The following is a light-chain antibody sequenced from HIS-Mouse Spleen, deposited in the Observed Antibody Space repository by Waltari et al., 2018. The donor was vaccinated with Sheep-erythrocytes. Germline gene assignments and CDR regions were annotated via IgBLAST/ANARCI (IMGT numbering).Light chain of an antibody. J-gene: IGLJ2*01. CDR2: QDT. Sequence: SSALTQPPSVSVSPGQTASIPCSGDNLGDKYACWYQPKPGQSPVRVIYQDTKRPSGIPERFSGSNSGNTATLTISGTQAMDEADYYCQAWDSSIVVFGGGTKLTVL. CDR1: NLGDKY. V-gene: IGLV3-1*01. CDR3: QAWDSSIVV.